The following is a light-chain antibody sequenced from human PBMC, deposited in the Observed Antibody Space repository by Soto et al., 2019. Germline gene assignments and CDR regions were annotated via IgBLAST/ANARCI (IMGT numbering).Light chain of an antibody. CDR1: QSISSY. CDR2: AAS. CDR3: QQGYSTPRT. J-gene: IGKJ2*02. V-gene: IGKV1-39*01. Sequence: DIQMTQSPSSLSASVGDRVTITCRASQSISSYLNWYQQKPGKAPKLLIYAASSLQSGVPSRFSGIGSGTDFSLTISSLQPEDFATYYCQQGYSTPRTCGQGTKLEIK.